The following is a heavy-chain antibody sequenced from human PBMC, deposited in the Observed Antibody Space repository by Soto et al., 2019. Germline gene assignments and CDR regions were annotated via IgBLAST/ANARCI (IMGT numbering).Heavy chain of an antibody. J-gene: IGHJ3*02. CDR3: ARRCSGSSCYTSGAFDI. CDR2: INHSGST. V-gene: IGHV4-4*02. D-gene: IGHD2-15*01. CDR1: GGSIRSCNW. Sequence: SETLSLTCAVSGGSIRSCNWCGWVRQPPGKGLEWIGEINHSGSTKYNPSLESRVTISVDTSKNQFSLKLNSVTAADTAVYYCARRCSGSSCYTSGAFDIWGQGTMVTVSS.